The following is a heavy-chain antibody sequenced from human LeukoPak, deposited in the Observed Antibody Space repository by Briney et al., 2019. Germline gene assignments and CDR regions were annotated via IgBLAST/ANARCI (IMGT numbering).Heavy chain of an antibody. CDR2: ISGSGGST. D-gene: IGHD3/OR15-3a*01. J-gene: IGHJ6*04. V-gene: IGHV3-23*01. CDR3: ARRGLVSYYYGMDV. Sequence: GGSLRLSCAASGFTFSSYAMSWVRQAPGKGLEWVSAISGSGGSTYYADSVKGRFTISRDNSKNTLYLQMNSLRAEDTAVYYCARRGLVSYYYGMDVWGKGTTVTVSS. CDR1: GFTFSSYA.